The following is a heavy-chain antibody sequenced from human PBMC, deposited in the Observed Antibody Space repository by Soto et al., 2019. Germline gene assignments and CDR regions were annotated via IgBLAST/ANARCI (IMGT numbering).Heavy chain of an antibody. D-gene: IGHD3-16*02. CDR2: IHKTGTIT. Sequence: EGQVVESGGDLVQPGDSLTISCAASGFTFSTYAMSWVRQAPGKGLEWVSGIHKTGTITFYADSVKGRFTISRDNSQNTLYLQMNSLTAEDTAVYFSAKVDAYSYRTDHWGQGTLVTVSS. CDR1: GFTFSTYA. CDR3: AKVDAYSYRTDH. V-gene: IGHV3-23*05. J-gene: IGHJ4*02.